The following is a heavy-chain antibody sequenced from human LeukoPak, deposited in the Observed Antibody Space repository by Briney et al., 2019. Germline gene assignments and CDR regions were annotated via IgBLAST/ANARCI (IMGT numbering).Heavy chain of an antibody. CDR3: ARHGWQGLAPFDY. CDR1: GGSISSYY. D-gene: IGHD6-19*01. Sequence: SETLSLTCTVSGGSISSYYWSWIRQPPGKGLEWIGYIYYSGSTNYNPSLKSRVTISVDTSKNQFSLKLSSVTAADTAVYYCARHGWQGLAPFDYWGQGTLVTVSS. J-gene: IGHJ4*02. CDR2: IYYSGST. V-gene: IGHV4-59*08.